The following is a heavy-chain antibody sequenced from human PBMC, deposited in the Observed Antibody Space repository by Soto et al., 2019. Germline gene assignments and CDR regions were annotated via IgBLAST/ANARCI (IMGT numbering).Heavy chain of an antibody. CDR3: ARDLLRFLEGTIPPGVGWFDS. V-gene: IGHV4-4*02. Sequence: SETLSLTCTVSGGSISSSNWWSWVRQPPGKGLEWIGEIYHSGKTNYSPSLKSRVTISVDKSKNQFSLKLDSVTAADTAVYYCARDLLRFLEGTIPPGVGWFDSWGQGALVTVSS. J-gene: IGHJ5*01. D-gene: IGHD3-3*01. CDR1: GGSISSSNW. CDR2: IYHSGKT.